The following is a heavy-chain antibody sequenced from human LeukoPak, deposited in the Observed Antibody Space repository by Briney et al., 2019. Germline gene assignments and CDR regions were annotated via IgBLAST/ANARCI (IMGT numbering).Heavy chain of an antibody. CDR1: GYTFTGYY. CDR3: ARDPSPYDAFDI. CDR2: INPNSGGT. J-gene: IGHJ3*02. V-gene: IGHV1-2*02. Sequence: ASVKVSCKASGYTFTGYYMHWVRQAPGQGLEWMGWINPNSGGTNYAQKLQGRVTMTTDTSTSTAYMELRSLRSDDTAVYYCARDPSPYDAFDIWGQGTMVTVSS.